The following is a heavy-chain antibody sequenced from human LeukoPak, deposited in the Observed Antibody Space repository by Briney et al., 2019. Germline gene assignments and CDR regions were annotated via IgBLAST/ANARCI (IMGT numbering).Heavy chain of an antibody. CDR3: ARVDIRTAFFDY. D-gene: IGHD5-12*01. V-gene: IGHV4-4*07. CDR1: GGSINSYY. CDR2: IYSSGST. J-gene: IGHJ4*02. Sequence: PSETLSLTCTVSGGSINSYYWSWIRQPAGKGLEWIGRIYSSGSTGYNPSLKSRVAMSLDTSKNQFSLNLSSVTAADTAVYYCARVDIRTAFFDYWGQGTLVTVSS.